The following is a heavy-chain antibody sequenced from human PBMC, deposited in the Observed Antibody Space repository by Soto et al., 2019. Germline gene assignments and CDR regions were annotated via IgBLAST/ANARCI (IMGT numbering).Heavy chain of an antibody. CDR2: INAGNGNT. Sequence: ASVKVSCKASGYTFTSYAMHWVRQAPGQRLEWMGWINAGNGNTKYSQKFQGRVTITRDTSASTAYMELSSLRSEDTAVYYCAREPHSQFDDFWSGYLEMDVWGQGTTVTVSS. J-gene: IGHJ6*02. CDR3: AREPHSQFDDFWSGYLEMDV. V-gene: IGHV1-3*01. D-gene: IGHD3-3*01. CDR1: GYTFTSYA.